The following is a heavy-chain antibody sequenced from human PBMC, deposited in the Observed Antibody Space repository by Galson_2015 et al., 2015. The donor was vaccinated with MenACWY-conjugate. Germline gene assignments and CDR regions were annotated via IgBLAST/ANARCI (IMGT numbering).Heavy chain of an antibody. CDR1: GGSISSYY. CDR3: ARCNNPYYYDMDV. D-gene: IGHD2/OR15-2a*01. CDR2: IYYSGST. J-gene: IGHJ6*02. Sequence: SETLSLTCTVSGGSISSYYWNWIRQPPGKGLEWIGYIYYSGSTKYNSSLKSRVTISLDTSKKQFSLKLSSVTAADTAMYYCARCNNPYYYDMDVWGQGTTVTVSS. V-gene: IGHV4-59*01.